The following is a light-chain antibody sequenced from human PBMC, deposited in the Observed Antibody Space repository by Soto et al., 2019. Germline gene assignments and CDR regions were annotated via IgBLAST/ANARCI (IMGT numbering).Light chain of an antibody. Sequence: DIQMTQSPSSLSASVGDRVTITCQASQDISNYLNWYQQKPGKAPKLLIYDASNLETGVPSRFSGSGSGTDFTFTISSLQPEDIATYYCQQYDNLPITFGQGTRLGI. J-gene: IGKJ5*01. CDR2: DAS. CDR3: QQYDNLPIT. CDR1: QDISNY. V-gene: IGKV1-33*01.